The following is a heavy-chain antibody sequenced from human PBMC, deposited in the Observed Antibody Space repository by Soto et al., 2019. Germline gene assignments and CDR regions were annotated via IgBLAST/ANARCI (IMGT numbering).Heavy chain of an antibody. CDR2: IYYSGST. J-gene: IGHJ4*02. Sequence: SETRARTCTVSGGSISSGNYYWSWTRQPPGKGLEWIGYIYYSGSTYYNPSLKSRVTISVDTSKNQFSLKLSSVTAADTAVYYCARDRDDYGGTFDYWGQGTLVTSPQ. CDR3: ARDRDDYGGTFDY. V-gene: IGHV4-30-4*01. D-gene: IGHD4-17*01. CDR1: GGSISSGNYY.